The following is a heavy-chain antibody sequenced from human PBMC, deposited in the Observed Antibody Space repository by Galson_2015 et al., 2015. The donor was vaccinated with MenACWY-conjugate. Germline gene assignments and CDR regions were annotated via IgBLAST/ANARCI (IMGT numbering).Heavy chain of an antibody. J-gene: IGHJ1*01. V-gene: IGHV3-23*01. CDR1: GFTFSSYA. CDR2: ISGSGGST. D-gene: IGHD3-22*01. Sequence: SLRLSCAASGFTFSSYAMSWVRQAPGKGLEWVSAISGSGGSTYYADSVKGRFTISRDNSKNTLYLQMNSLRAEDTAVYYCAEMGGYYDSSGYFPHWGQGTLVTVSS. CDR3: AEMGGYYDSSGYFPH.